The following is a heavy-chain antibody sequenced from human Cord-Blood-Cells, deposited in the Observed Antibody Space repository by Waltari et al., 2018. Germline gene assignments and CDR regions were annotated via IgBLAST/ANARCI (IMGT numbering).Heavy chain of an antibody. J-gene: IGHJ4*02. CDR3: ARAGRPSGRYCSSTSCYYFDY. D-gene: IGHD2-2*01. CDR1: GFTFSSYS. Sequence: EVQLVESGGGLVKPGGSLRLSCAASGFTFSSYSMNWVRQAPGEGLEWVSSISSSSSYIYYADSVKGRFTISRDNAKNSLYLQMNSLRAEDTAVYYCARAGRPSGRYCSSTSCYYFDYWGQGTLVTVSS. V-gene: IGHV3-21*01. CDR2: ISSSSSYI.